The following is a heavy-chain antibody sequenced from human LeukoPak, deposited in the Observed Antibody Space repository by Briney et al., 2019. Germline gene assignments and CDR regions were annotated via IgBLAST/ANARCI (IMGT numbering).Heavy chain of an antibody. CDR2: IYTSGST. V-gene: IGHV4-4*07. D-gene: IGHD6-13*01. J-gene: IGHJ5*02. CDR1: GGSISSYY. Sequence: SETLSLTCAVSGGSISSYYWSWIRQVAGKGLEWIGRIYTSGSTNYNPSLKRRVTTSVDTSKNQFSLKLTSVTAADTAVYYCARSPYSSSWYPFAPWGQGTLVTVSS. CDR3: ARSPYSSSWYPFAP.